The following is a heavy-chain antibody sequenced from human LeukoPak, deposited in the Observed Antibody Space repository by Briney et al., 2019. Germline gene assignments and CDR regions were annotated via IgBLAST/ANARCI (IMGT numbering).Heavy chain of an antibody. CDR2: INPSGGST. Sequence: ASVKVSCTASGYTFTSYYMHWVRQAPGQGLEWMGIINPSGGSTSYAQKFQGRVTMTRDTSTSTVYMELSSLRSEDTAVYYCAEDSGSPRRAFDIWGQGTMVTVSS. D-gene: IGHD1-26*01. CDR1: GYTFTSYY. V-gene: IGHV1-46*01. CDR3: AEDSGSPRRAFDI. J-gene: IGHJ3*02.